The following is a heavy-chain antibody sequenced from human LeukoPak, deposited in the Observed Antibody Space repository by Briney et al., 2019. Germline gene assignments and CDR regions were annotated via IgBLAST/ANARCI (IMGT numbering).Heavy chain of an antibody. CDR2: IWYDGSNK. J-gene: IGHJ4*02. CDR3: ARDGGGYCSGGSCYFPAPFDY. V-gene: IGHV3-33*01. Sequence: GGSLRLSCAASGFTFSSYGMHWVRQAPGKGLEWVAVIWYDGSNKYYADSVKGRFTISRDNSKNTLYLQMNSLRAEDTAVYYCARDGGGYCSGGSCYFPAPFDYWGQGALVTVSS. D-gene: IGHD2-15*01. CDR1: GFTFSSYG.